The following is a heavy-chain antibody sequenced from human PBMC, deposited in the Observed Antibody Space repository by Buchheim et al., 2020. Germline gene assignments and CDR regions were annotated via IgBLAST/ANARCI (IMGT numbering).Heavy chain of an antibody. CDR2: ISYDGSNK. D-gene: IGHD3-22*01. V-gene: IGHV3-30-3*01. Sequence: QVQLVESGGGVVQPGRSLRLSCAASGFTFSSHAMHWVRQAPGKGLEWVAVISYDGSNKYYADSVKGRFTISRDNSKNTLYLQMNSLRAEDTAVYYCARDFYYDSSGGREWGQGTL. CDR3: ARDFYYDSSGGRE. J-gene: IGHJ4*02. CDR1: GFTFSSHA.